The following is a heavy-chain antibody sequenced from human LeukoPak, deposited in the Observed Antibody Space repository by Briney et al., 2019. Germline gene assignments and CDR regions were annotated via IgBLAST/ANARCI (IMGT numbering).Heavy chain of an antibody. D-gene: IGHD3-22*01. Sequence: PGGSLRLSCAASGFTFDDYAMHWVRQAPGKGLEWVSAISGSGGSTYYADSVKGRFTISRDNSKNTLYLQMSSLRAEDTAVYYCAKDRRFHYDSSGNYYFDYWGQGTLVTVSS. V-gene: IGHV3-23*01. CDR3: AKDRRFHYDSSGNYYFDY. CDR1: GFTFDDYA. CDR2: ISGSGGST. J-gene: IGHJ4*02.